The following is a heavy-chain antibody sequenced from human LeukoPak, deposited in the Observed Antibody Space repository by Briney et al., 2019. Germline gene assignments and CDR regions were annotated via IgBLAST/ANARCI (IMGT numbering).Heavy chain of an antibody. CDR3: ARGSGIAVAGTNFDY. CDR2: IYHSGST. CDR1: GGSISSSNW. D-gene: IGHD6-19*01. V-gene: IGHV4-4*02. J-gene: IGHJ4*02. Sequence: SETLSLTCAVSGGSISSSNWRSWVRQPPGKGLEWIGEIYHSGSTNYNPSLKSRVTISVDKSKNQFSLKLSSVTAADTAVYYCARGSGIAVAGTNFDYWGQGTLVTVSS.